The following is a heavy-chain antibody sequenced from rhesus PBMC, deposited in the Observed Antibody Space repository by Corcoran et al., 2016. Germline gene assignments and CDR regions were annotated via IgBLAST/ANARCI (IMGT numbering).Heavy chain of an antibody. CDR3: ALLGGGSSWDDAFDF. D-gene: IGHD6-13*01. Sequence: EVQLVESGGGLAKPGGSLRLSCAASGFTFSDYYMDWVRQAPGKGQEWVSRISNGGCSTWYADSVKGRLSISRENAKNTLYFQMNSLRAEDTAVYYCALLGGGSSWDDAFDFWGQGLRVTVSS. CDR2: ISNGGCST. CDR1: GFTFSDYY. V-gene: IGHV3-178*01. J-gene: IGHJ3*01.